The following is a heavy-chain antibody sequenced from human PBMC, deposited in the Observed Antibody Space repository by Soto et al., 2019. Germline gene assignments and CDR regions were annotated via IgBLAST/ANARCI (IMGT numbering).Heavy chain of an antibody. Sequence: ASVKVSCKASGYTFTGYYMHWVRQAPGQGLEWMGWINPNSGGTNYAQKFQGRVTMTRDTSISTAYMELSRLRSDDTAVYYCARVGYYDSSGYPIADYRGQGTLVTVSS. J-gene: IGHJ4*02. CDR3: ARVGYYDSSGYPIADY. CDR1: GYTFTGYY. V-gene: IGHV1-2*02. D-gene: IGHD3-22*01. CDR2: INPNSGGT.